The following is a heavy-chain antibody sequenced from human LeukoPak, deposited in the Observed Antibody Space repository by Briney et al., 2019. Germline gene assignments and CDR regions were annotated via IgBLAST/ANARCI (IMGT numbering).Heavy chain of an antibody. V-gene: IGHV1-18*01. CDR3: ARDLLAVAGIDDDAFDI. J-gene: IGHJ3*02. D-gene: IGHD6-19*01. CDR1: GYTFTSYG. Sequence: ASVKVSCKASGYTFTSYGISWVRQAPGQGLEWMGWISAYNGNTNYAQKLQGRVTMTTDTSTSTAYMELRSLRSDDTAVYYCARDLLAVAGIDDDAFDIWGQGTMVTVSS. CDR2: ISAYNGNT.